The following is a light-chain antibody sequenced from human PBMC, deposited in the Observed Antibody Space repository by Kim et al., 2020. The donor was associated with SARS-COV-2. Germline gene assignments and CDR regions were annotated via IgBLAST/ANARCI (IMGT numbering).Light chain of an antibody. CDR2: GAS. V-gene: IGKV3-15*01. CDR1: QSIRSN. Sequence: VMTQSPATLSVSPGETGTLSCRASQSIRSNLAWYQQKPGQAPRLLIYGASTRATGLPARFSGSGSGTEFTLTISSLQSEDFAVYYCQQYHDWPRTFGQGTKVDIK. J-gene: IGKJ1*01. CDR3: QQYHDWPRT.